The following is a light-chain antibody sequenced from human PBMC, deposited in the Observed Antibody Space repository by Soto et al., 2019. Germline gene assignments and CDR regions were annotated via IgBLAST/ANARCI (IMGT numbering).Light chain of an antibody. J-gene: IGLJ1*01. CDR3: SSYARSTTPYV. V-gene: IGLV2-14*02. Sequence: QSALTQPSSVSGSPGQSITISCTGTSSDVGSYNLVSWYQQHPGKAPKLMIYEGSKRPSGVSNRFSGSKSGNTASLTISGIQAEDEADYYCSSYARSTTPYVFGTGTKVTVL. CDR1: SSDVGSYNL. CDR2: EGS.